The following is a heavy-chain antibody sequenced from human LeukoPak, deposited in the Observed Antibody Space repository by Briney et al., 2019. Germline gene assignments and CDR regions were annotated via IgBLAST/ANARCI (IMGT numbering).Heavy chain of an antibody. CDR1: GGSISSYY. CDR3: ARRSGWFYYFDY. Sequence: SETLSLTCTVSGGSISSYYWSWIRQPAGKGLESIGHISTSGSTNYNPSLKSRVTMSVDTSKNQFSLKLSSVTAADTAVYYCARRSGWFYYFDYWGQGTLVTVSS. V-gene: IGHV4-4*07. D-gene: IGHD6-19*01. CDR2: ISTSGST. J-gene: IGHJ4*02.